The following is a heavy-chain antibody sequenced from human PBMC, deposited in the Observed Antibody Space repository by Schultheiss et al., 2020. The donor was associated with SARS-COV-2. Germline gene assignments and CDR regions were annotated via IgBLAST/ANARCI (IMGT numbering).Heavy chain of an antibody. CDR3: ARRVVVNPHYYFDY. CDR2: INHSGST. J-gene: IGHJ4*02. D-gene: IGHD3-22*01. CDR1: GGSFSGYY. V-gene: IGHV4-34*01. Sequence: SETLSLTCAVYGGSFSGYYWSWIRQPPGKGLEWIGEINHSGSTNYNPSLKSRVTISVDTSKNQLSLKLSSVTAADTAVYYCARRVVVNPHYYFDYWGQGTLVTVSS.